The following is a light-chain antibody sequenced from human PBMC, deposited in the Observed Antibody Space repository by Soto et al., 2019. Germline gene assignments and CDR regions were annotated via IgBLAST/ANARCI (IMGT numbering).Light chain of an antibody. CDR3: QQLFDSPIT. J-gene: IGKJ5*01. V-gene: IGKV1D-13*01. Sequence: QITQSPSSLPASIGDRVTITCRASQTIGNTLNWYALKQGKAPRLLIYAASTLASGVPSRFSATVAGTDCSLTITSLQPEDVDTDYCQQLFDSPITFGQGTRLEIK. CDR2: AAS. CDR1: QTIGNT.